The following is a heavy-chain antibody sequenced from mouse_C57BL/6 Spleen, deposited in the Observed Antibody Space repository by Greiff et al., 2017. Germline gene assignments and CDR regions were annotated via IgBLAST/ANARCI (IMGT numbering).Heavy chain of an antibody. V-gene: IGHV1-82*01. CDR3: ARNYYGSSYTVWYFEV. CDR1: GYAFSSSW. Sequence: QVQLKESGPELVKPGASVKISCKASGYAFSSSWMNWVKQRPGKGLEWIGRIYPGDGDTNYNGKFKGKATLTADKSSSTAYMQLSSLTSEDSAVYFCARNYYGSSYTVWYFEVWGTGATVTVSS. CDR2: IYPGDGDT. D-gene: IGHD1-1*01. J-gene: IGHJ1*03.